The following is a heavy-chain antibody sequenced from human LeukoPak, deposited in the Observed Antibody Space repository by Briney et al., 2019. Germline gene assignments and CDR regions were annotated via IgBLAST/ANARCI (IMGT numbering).Heavy chain of an antibody. D-gene: IGHD3-22*01. J-gene: IGHJ1*01. CDR1: GGSISSGSYY. CDR3: ARRRYYDSSGFLD. V-gene: IGHV4-39*01. CDR2: IYYSGST. Sequence: SETLSLTCTVSGGSISSGSYYWGWIRQPPGKGLEWIGDIYYSGSTYYNPSLKRRVTISIDTSKNQFSLNLRSVTAADTAVYYCARRRYYDSSGFLDWGQGTPVTVSS.